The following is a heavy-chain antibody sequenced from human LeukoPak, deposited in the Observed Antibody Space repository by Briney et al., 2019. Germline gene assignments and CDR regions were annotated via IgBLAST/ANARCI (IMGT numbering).Heavy chain of an antibody. Sequence: PSETLSLTCTVSGGSISSGGYYWSWIRQHPGKGLEWIGYIYYSGSTYYNPSLKSRVTISVDTSKNQFSLKLSSVTAADTAVYYCAREWRVYGSESYYNEFWFDPWGQGTLVTVSS. V-gene: IGHV4-31*03. CDR1: GGSISSGGYY. D-gene: IGHD3-10*01. J-gene: IGHJ5*02. CDR2: IYYSGST. CDR3: AREWRVYGSESYYNEFWFDP.